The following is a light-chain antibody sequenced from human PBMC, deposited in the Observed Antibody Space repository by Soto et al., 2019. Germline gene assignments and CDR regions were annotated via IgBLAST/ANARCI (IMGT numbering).Light chain of an antibody. Sequence: QSVLTQPPSVSGAPGQRVTISCTGSSSNIGAGYDVHWYQQLPGTAPKLLIYGNSNRPSGVPDRFSGSKSGTSASLAITGRQAGDEADYYCQSYDSRLGVWVFGGGTKLTVL. CDR2: GNS. CDR1: SSNIGAGYD. J-gene: IGLJ3*02. V-gene: IGLV1-40*01. CDR3: QSYDSRLGVWV.